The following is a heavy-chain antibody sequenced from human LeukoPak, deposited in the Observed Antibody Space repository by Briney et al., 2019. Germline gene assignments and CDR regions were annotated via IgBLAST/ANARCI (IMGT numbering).Heavy chain of an antibody. CDR2: ISSSGTTI. CDR3: ASLRGVNR. D-gene: IGHD3-10*01. CDR1: GFTFSDYY. Sequence: GGSLRLSCVASGFTFSDYYMSWIRQPPGKGLEWVSYISSSGTTIYYAYSVRGRFTVSRDNAKNSLYLQIDSLSAEDTAVYYCASLRGVNRWGQGTLVTVSS. J-gene: IGHJ4*02. V-gene: IGHV3-11*01.